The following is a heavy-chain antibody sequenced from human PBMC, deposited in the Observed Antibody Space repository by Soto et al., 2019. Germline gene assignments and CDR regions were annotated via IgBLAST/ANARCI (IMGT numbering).Heavy chain of an antibody. J-gene: IGHJ4*02. Sequence: SVKVSCKASGFTFTSSAVQWVRQARGQRLEWIGWIVVGSGNTNYAQKFQERVTITRDMSTSTAYMELSSLRSEDTAVYYCAADRISSGSYLGYWGQGTLVTVSS. CDR2: IVVGSGNT. V-gene: IGHV1-58*01. CDR3: AADRISSGSYLGY. D-gene: IGHD1-26*01. CDR1: GFTFTSSA.